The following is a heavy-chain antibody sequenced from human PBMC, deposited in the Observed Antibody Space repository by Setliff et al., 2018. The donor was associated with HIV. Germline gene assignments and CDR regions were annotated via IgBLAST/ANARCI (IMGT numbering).Heavy chain of an antibody. J-gene: IGHJ4*02. V-gene: IGHV3-72*01. CDR2: TKNKDNSFTT. Sequence: GSLRLSCAASGFTFSDHYMDWVRQAPGKGLEWVGRTKNKDNSFTTEYAASVKGRFTISRDDSKNTLYLQMNSLKTEDTAVYYCTTGTRLVDWGQGALVTVSS. D-gene: IGHD2-21*01. CDR1: GFTFSDHY. CDR3: TTGTRLVD.